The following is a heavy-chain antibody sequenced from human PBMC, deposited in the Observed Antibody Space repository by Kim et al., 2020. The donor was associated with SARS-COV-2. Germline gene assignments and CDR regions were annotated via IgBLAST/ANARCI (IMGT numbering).Heavy chain of an antibody. CDR3: ARDRGDYYGSGHTERADYYYYGMDV. CDR2: INPNSGGT. V-gene: IGHV1-2*04. Sequence: ASVKVSCKASGYTFTGYYMHWVRQAPGQGLEWMGWINPNSGGTNYAQKFQGWVTMTRDTSISTAYMELSRLRSDDTAVYYCARDRGDYYGSGHTERADYYYYGMDVWGQGTTVTVSS. CDR1: GYTFTGYY. D-gene: IGHD3-10*01. J-gene: IGHJ6*02.